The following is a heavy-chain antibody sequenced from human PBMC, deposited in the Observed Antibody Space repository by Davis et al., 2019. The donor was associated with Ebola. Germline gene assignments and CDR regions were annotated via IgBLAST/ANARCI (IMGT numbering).Heavy chain of an antibody. CDR1: GGTFSSYA. CDR3: ASEITVGVPAAMIGFDP. J-gene: IGHJ5*02. Sequence: SVKVSCKASGGTFSSYAISWVRQAPGQGLEWMGGIIPIFGTANYAQKFQGRVTITADESTSTAYMELSSLRSEDTAVYYCASEITVGVPAAMIGFDPWGQGTLVTVSS. CDR2: IIPIFGTA. V-gene: IGHV1-69*13. D-gene: IGHD2-2*01.